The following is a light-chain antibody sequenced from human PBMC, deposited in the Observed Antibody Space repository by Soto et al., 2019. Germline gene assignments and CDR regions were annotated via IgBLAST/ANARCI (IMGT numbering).Light chain of an antibody. J-gene: IGLJ7*01. CDR1: SSDIGNYNH. V-gene: IGLV2-23*01. CDR2: EGT. Sequence: QSALTQPASVSGSLGQSITISCTGTSSDIGNYNHVSWYQQHPGKAPKLMLYEGTMRPSGVSNRFSGSKSGNTASLTISGLQAEDEADYYCATWDDSLNGPVFGGGTQLTVL. CDR3: ATWDDSLNGPV.